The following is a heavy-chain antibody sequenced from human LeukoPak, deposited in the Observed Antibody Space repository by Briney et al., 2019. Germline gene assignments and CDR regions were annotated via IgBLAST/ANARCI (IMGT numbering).Heavy chain of an antibody. D-gene: IGHD5-24*01. V-gene: IGHV3-30*02. Sequence: GGSLRLSCAASGFTFSSYGMHWVRQAPGKGLEWVAFIRYDGSNKYYADSVKGRFTISRDNSKNTLYLLMNSLRAEETTVYYCAKDGEEMATITGQIDYWCHGTLVTVSS. CDR1: GFTFSSYG. CDR3: AKDGEEMATITGQIDY. CDR2: IRYDGSNK. J-gene: IGHJ4*01.